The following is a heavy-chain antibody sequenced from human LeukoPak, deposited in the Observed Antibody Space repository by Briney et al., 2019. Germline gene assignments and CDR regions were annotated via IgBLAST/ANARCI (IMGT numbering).Heavy chain of an antibody. CDR3: AKSPLYGDYAYYFDY. CDR1: GFTFSSYT. J-gene: IGHJ4*02. Sequence: EGSLRLSCAASGFTFSSYTMSWVRQAPGKGLEWISVISSTSFTTHHTDSVKGRFTISRDNSKSILYLQMNSLRAEDTAVYYCAKSPLYGDYAYYFDYWGQGTLVTVSS. CDR2: ISSTSFTT. D-gene: IGHD4-17*01. V-gene: IGHV3-23*01.